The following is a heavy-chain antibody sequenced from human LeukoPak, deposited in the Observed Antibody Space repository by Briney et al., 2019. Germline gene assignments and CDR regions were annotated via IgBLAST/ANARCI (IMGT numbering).Heavy chain of an antibody. CDR1: GFTFSSYS. Sequence: GGSLRLSCAASGFTFSSYSMNWVRQAPGKGLEWVSSISSSSSYIYYADSVKGRFTISRDNSKNSLYLQMNSLRAEDTAVYYCARDFSAGALLFDFWGQGTMVTVSS. CDR2: ISSSSSYI. V-gene: IGHV3-21*01. J-gene: IGHJ3*01. CDR3: ARDFSAGALLFDF. D-gene: IGHD6-13*01.